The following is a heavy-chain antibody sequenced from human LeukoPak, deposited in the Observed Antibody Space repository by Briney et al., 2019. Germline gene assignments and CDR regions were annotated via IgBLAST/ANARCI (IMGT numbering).Heavy chain of an antibody. Sequence: PSETLSLTCTVSGASIRSSSSYWGWIRQPPGEGLEWIGSIYYLGSTFYNPSLKSRVTMSVDTTKNQFSLKLSSVTAADTAVYYCARVGPAYYDSSDQNHDYWGQGTLVTVSS. J-gene: IGHJ4*02. V-gene: IGHV4-39*01. CDR1: GASIRSSSSY. CDR3: ARVGPAYYDSSDQNHDY. CDR2: IYYLGST. D-gene: IGHD3-22*01.